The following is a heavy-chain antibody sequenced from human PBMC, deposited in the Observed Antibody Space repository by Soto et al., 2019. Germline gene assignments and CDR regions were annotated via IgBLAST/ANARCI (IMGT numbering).Heavy chain of an antibody. CDR2: IHWNNGAT. J-gene: IGHJ6*02. V-gene: IGHV3-9*02. CDR1: AFSSHHHA. Sequence: SLRLSCVASAFSSHHHAIHWVRQGPGKGLEWVSGIHWNNGATGYADSVKGRFTIFKDNVKNPVYLQMNSLRTDDTAFYYCTEDILPGGADVWGQGTTVTVSS. CDR3: TEDILPGGADV. D-gene: IGHD3-16*01.